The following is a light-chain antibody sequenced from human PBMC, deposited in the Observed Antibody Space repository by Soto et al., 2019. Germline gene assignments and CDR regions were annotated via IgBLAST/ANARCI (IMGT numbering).Light chain of an antibody. CDR3: LLYYGGAWV. J-gene: IGLJ3*02. V-gene: IGLV7-43*01. CDR2: TTN. Sequence: QTVVTQEPSLTVSPGGTVTLTCASNTGAVTNGYYANWFQQKPGQAPRALIYTTNTKHFWTPARFSGSLLGGKAALTLSGVQPEDEAEYYCLLYYGGAWVFGGGTKLTVL. CDR1: TGAVTNGYY.